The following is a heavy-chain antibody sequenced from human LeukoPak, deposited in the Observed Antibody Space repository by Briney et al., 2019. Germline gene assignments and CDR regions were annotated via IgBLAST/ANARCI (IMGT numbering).Heavy chain of an antibody. CDR2: IVVGSGNT. CDR1: GFTFTSSA. J-gene: IGHJ6*02. V-gene: IGHV1-58*01. Sequence: ASVEVSCKASGFTFTSSAVQWVRQARGQRLEWIGWIVVGSGNTNYAQKFQERVTITRDMSTSTAYMELSSLRSEDTAVYYCAAESEKPQMNYGMDVWGQGTTVTVSS. CDR3: AAESEKPQMNYGMDV.